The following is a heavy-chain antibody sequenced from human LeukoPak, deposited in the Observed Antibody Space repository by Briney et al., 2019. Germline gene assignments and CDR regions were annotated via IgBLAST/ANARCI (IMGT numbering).Heavy chain of an antibody. J-gene: IGHJ6*03. Sequence: SETLSLTCSGSNYSISNSLYWGWLRQPPGKGLEWIGSIYRSGSTFYNRSLKSRVTISLDTSKNQFSLKLSSVTAADTAVYFCARGTYGYYMDVWGKGTTVTVSS. D-gene: IGHD4-17*01. CDR2: IYRSGST. CDR1: NYSISNSLY. CDR3: ARGTYGYYMDV. V-gene: IGHV4-38-2*02.